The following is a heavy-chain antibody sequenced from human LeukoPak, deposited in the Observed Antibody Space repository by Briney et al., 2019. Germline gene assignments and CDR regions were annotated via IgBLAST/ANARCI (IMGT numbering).Heavy chain of an antibody. CDR2: LSHSGST. D-gene: IGHD1-26*01. CDR3: ARDLSGATTFDY. Sequence: SETLSLTCSVSGYSISSGYYWGWIRQPPGQGLEWIGSLSHSGSTFYNPSLKSRITMSVETSKNQFSLKLSSVTAADTALYYCARDLSGATTFDYWGQGTLVTVSS. V-gene: IGHV4-38-2*02. J-gene: IGHJ4*02. CDR1: GYSISSGYY.